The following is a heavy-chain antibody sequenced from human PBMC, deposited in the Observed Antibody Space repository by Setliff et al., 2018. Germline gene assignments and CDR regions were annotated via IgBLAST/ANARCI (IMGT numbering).Heavy chain of an antibody. D-gene: IGHD2-15*01. CDR1: TFTLGTYS. V-gene: IGHV3-21*05. Sequence: PGGSLRLSCAASTFTLGTYSMHWVRQAPGKGLAWVSYISPYSDYIYYADSVNDRFTISRDNAKNSLYLQRNSLRPEDTAVYYCARTCSGSGCYAGLESWGQGTPVTVSS. CDR2: ISPYSDYI. J-gene: IGHJ4*02. CDR3: ARTCSGSGCYAGLES.